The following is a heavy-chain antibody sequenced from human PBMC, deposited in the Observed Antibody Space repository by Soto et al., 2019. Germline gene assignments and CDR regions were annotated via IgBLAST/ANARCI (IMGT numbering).Heavy chain of an antibody. CDR1: EFTFSSHW. Sequence: GGSLRLSCVASEFTFSSHWMHWVRQVPGKGLVWVSRLNEDGSFTSYADSVKGRFSIFRDNAKKTLYLQMNSLSAEDSAVYYCARDLSGRADVWGQGTTGTVSS. J-gene: IGHJ6*02. V-gene: IGHV3-74*03. D-gene: IGHD3-10*01. CDR2: LNEDGSFT. CDR3: ARDLSGRADV.